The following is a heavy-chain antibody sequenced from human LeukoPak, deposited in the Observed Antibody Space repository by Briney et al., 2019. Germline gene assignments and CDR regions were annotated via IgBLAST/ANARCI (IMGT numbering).Heavy chain of an antibody. V-gene: IGHV4-39*07. CDR1: GGSISSSSYY. CDR2: IYYSGST. J-gene: IGHJ3*02. Sequence: SETLSLTCTVSGGSISSSSYYWGWIRQPPGTGLEWIGSIYYSGSTYYNPSLKSRVTISVDTSKNQFSMKLSSVTAADTAVYYCARGVSLRFLEWLLKSDAFDIWGQGTMVTVSS. CDR3: ARGVSLRFLEWLLKSDAFDI. D-gene: IGHD3-3*01.